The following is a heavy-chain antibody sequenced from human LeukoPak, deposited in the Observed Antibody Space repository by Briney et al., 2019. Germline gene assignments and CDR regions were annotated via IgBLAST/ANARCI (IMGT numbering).Heavy chain of an antibody. Sequence: PGGSLRLSCAASGFTFYDYAMHWVRQVPGKGLEWVSLMTGDGGTRHYADSVKGRFTISRDTSKNTLYLQMNSLRAEDAAVYYCARGEHSVDSWGQGMLVTVSS. J-gene: IGHJ4*02. CDR2: MTGDGGTR. V-gene: IGHV3-43*02. D-gene: IGHD1/OR15-1a*01. CDR1: GFTFYDYA. CDR3: ARGEHSVDS.